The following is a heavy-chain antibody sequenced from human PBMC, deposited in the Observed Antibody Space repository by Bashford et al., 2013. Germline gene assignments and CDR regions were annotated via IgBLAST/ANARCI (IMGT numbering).Heavy chain of an antibody. D-gene: IGHD3-16*01. V-gene: IGHV1-69*06. CDR2: IMPLFGSI. CDR3: ATSRGEGAESHVGWGLVGWFDP. J-gene: IGHJ5*02. CDR1: GDTFSIYT. Sequence: SVKVSCKASGDTFSIYTINWVRQGPGQGLEWMGGIMPLFGSIDHAQKFQDRVTMTADKATETAYFELSSLTSDDTAVYFCATSRGEGAESHVGWGLVGWFDPVGAEGTLVTVSS.